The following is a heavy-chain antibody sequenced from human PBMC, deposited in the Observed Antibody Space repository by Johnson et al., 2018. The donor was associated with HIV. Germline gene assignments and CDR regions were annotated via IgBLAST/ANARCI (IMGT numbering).Heavy chain of an antibody. D-gene: IGHD6-13*01. CDR1: GFTFSSYG. CDR3: AKVAVATAAGGVALDI. J-gene: IGHJ3*02. V-gene: IGHV3-33*03. CDR2: VSYDGSNK. Sequence: QVQLVESGGGVVQPGGSLRLSCAASGFTFSSYGMHWVRQAPGKGLEWLAVVSYDGSNKYYADSVKGRFTVSRDNTKNSLYLQMNSLRAEDTAVYYCAKVAVATAAGGVALDIWGPGTMVTVS.